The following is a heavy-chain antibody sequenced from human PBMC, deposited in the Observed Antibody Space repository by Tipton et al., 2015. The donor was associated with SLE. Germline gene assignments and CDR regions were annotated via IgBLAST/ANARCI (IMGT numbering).Heavy chain of an antibody. J-gene: IGHJ3*02. CDR1: GGSISSYY. CDR3: ARGPPIDAFDI. V-gene: IGHV4-39*07. Sequence: TLSLTCTVSGGSISSYYWNWVRQAPGKGLEWIGSIYYSGSTYYNPSLKSRVTISVDTSKNQFSLKLSSVTAADTAVYYCARGPPIDAFDIWGQGTMVTVSS. CDR2: IYYSGST.